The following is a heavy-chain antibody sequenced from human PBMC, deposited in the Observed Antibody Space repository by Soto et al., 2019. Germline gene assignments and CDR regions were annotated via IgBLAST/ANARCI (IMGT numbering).Heavy chain of an antibody. CDR2: ISGSGGST. CDR1: GFTFSSYA. J-gene: IGHJ6*03. CDR3: AKAATGYYYYYMDV. D-gene: IGHD6-25*01. Sequence: EVQLLESGGGLVQPGGSLRLSCAASGFTFSSYAMTWVRQAPGKGLEWVSAISGSGGSTYYADSGKGRFTITRDNSKNPHYLQLNHLRTEDTAVYYCAKAATGYYYYYMDVWGKGTTVTVSS. V-gene: IGHV3-23*01.